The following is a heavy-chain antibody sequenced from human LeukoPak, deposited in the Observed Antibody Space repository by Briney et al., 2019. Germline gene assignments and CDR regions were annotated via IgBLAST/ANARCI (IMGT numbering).Heavy chain of an antibody. CDR2: IRYDGSNK. Sequence: GGSLRLSCAASGFTFSSYGMHWVRQAPGKGLEWVAFIRYDGSNKFYADSVKGRFTISRDNSKDTLYLEMNSLRAEGTAVYYCAKDLGSGWPYYFDYWGQGTLVTVSS. J-gene: IGHJ4*02. D-gene: IGHD6-19*01. V-gene: IGHV3-30*02. CDR1: GFTFSSYG. CDR3: AKDLGSGWPYYFDY.